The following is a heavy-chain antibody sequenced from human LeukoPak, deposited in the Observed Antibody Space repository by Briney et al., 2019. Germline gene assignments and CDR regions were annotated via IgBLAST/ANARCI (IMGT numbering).Heavy chain of an antibody. CDR3: ARDGSRYYYGSGSYYNGNYFDY. D-gene: IGHD3-10*01. CDR2: ISYDGSNK. J-gene: IGHJ4*02. CDR1: GFTFSSYA. V-gene: IGHV3-30-3*01. Sequence: PGRSLRLSCAASGFTFSSYAMHWVRQAPGKGLEWVAVISYDGSNKYYADSVKGRFTISRDNSKNTLYLQMNSLRAEDTAVYYCARDGSRYYYGSGSYYNGNYFDYWGQGTLVTVSS.